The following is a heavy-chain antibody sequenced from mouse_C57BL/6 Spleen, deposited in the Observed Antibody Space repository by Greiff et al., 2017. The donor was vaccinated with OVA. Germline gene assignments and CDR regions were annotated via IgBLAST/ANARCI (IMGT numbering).Heavy chain of an antibody. Sequence: EVQGVESGGGLVKPGGSLKLSCAASGFTFSSYAMSWVRQTPEKRLEWVATISDGGSYTYYPDNVKGRFTISRDNAKNNLYLQMSHLKSEDTAMYYCARDGYSNYLDAMDYWGQGTSVTVSS. CDR2: ISDGGSYT. CDR3: ARDGYSNYLDAMDY. J-gene: IGHJ4*01. CDR1: GFTFSSYA. D-gene: IGHD2-5*01. V-gene: IGHV5-4*01.